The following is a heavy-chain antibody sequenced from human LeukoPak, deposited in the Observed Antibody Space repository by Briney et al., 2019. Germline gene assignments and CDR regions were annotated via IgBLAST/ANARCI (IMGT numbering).Heavy chain of an antibody. CDR1: GHTFRNYY. CDR2: INPSADIT. D-gene: IGHD3-3*01. CDR3: ARGGLQWELLGNWFDP. V-gene: IGHV1-46*01. Sequence: ASVKVSCKASGHTFRNYYVYWVRQAPGHGLDWMGIINPSADITAYAQKFQGRATMTRDTSMSTVYMELSSLRSEDTAVYYCARGGLQWELLGNWFDPWGQGTLVTVSS. J-gene: IGHJ5*02.